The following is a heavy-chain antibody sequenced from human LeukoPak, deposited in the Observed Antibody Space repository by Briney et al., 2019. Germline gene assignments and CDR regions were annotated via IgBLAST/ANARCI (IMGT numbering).Heavy chain of an antibody. CDR1: GFAFSSYS. D-gene: IGHD2-15*01. CDR2: ISSSSSYI. V-gene: IGHV3-21*04. CDR3: AKDGGHYYYYGMDV. J-gene: IGHJ6*02. Sequence: PGGSLRLSCAASGFAFSSYSMNWVRQAPGKGLEWVSSISSSSSYIYYADSVKGRFTISRDNAKNSLYLQMNSLRAEDTAVYYCAKDGGHYYYYGMDVWGQGTTVTVSS.